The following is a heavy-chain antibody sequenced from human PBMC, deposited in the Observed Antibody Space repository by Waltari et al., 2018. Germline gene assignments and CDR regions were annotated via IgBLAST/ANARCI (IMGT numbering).Heavy chain of an antibody. J-gene: IGHJ5*02. CDR3: AKDAFGNTYLDH. V-gene: IGHV3-30*18. CDR1: GFSLSHFG. D-gene: IGHD2-21*01. Sequence: QVQLVESGGGVVQPGMSLRLSCAASGFSLSHFGMHWVRQAPGKGLEWVALASFDGSTTYYADSVRGRFTISRDNSKNTLYLDIDTLRGDDTAIYYCAKDAFGNTYLDHWGQGTLVTVSS. CDR2: ASFDGSTT.